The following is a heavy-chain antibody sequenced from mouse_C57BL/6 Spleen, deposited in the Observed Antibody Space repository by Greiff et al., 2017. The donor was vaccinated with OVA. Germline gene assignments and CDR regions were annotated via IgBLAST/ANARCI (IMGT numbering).Heavy chain of an antibody. CDR1: GYAFSSSW. J-gene: IGHJ2*01. CDR2: IYPGDGDT. V-gene: IGHV1-82*01. Sequence: VQLQQSGPELVKPGASVKISCKASGYAFSSSWMNWVKQRPGKGLEWIGRIYPGDGDTNYNGKFKGKATLTADKSSSTAYMQRSSLTSEDSAVYFCARSGYGSSYNYWGQGTTLTVSS. D-gene: IGHD1-1*01. CDR3: ARSGYGSSYNY.